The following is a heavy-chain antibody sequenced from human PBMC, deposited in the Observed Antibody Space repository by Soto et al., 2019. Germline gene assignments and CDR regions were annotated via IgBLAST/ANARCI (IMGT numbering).Heavy chain of an antibody. CDR1: GFTFSSYS. Sequence: GGSLRLSCAASGFTFSSYSMNWVRQAPGKGLEWVSSISSSSSYIYYADSVKGRFTISRDNAKNSLYLQMNSLRAEDTAVYYCARVGSKSITMVRGVRNWFDPWGQGTLVTVSS. CDR2: ISSSSSYI. J-gene: IGHJ5*02. CDR3: ARVGSKSITMVRGVRNWFDP. V-gene: IGHV3-21*01. D-gene: IGHD3-10*01.